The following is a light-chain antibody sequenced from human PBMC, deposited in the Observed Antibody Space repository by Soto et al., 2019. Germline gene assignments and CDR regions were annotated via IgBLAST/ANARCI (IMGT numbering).Light chain of an antibody. CDR1: SSDVGSYDY. J-gene: IGLJ1*01. V-gene: IGLV2-8*01. Sequence: QSVLTQPPSASGSPGQSVTISCTGTSSDVGSYDYVSWYQQHPGKAPKLMIYEVSKRPSGVPDRFSGSKSGNTASLTVSGLQAEDEADYYCSSFAGYNNYVFGTWTRSPT. CDR2: EVS. CDR3: SSFAGYNNYV.